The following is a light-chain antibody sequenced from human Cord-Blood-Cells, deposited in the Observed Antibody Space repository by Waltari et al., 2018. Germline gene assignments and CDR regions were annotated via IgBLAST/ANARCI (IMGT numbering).Light chain of an antibody. V-gene: IGKV1-5*01. Sequence: DIQMTQSPSTLSASVGDRVTITCRASQSISSWLGWYQQKPGKAPKLLIYDASSLESGVPSRFSGSGSVTEFTLTISRLQPDDFATYYCQQYNSYSWTFGQGTKVEIK. CDR3: QQYNSYSWT. CDR1: QSISSW. J-gene: IGKJ1*01. CDR2: DAS.